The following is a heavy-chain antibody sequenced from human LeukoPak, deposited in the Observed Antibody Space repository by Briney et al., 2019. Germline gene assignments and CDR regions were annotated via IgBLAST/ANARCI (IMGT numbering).Heavy chain of an antibody. D-gene: IGHD5-18*01. CDR3: ARGRQLWLRLFDY. CDR1: GYSISSGFY. V-gene: IGHV4-38-2*02. CDR2: MYHSGSS. J-gene: IGHJ4*02. Sequence: SETLSLTCTVSGYSISSGFYWGWIRQPPGKGLEWIGSMYHSGSSYYNPSLKSRVTISLVTSKNQFSLKLSSVTAADTAVYYCARGRQLWLRLFDYWGQGTLVTVSS.